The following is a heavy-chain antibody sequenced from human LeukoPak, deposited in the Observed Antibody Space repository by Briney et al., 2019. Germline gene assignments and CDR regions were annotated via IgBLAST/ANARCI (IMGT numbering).Heavy chain of an antibody. CDR1: GFTFTRYG. D-gene: IGHD1-14*01. V-gene: IGHV3-23*01. CDR2: ITGSGDST. Sequence: SGGTLRLSCAASGFTFTRYGMSWVRQAPGKGLEWVSGITGSGDSTNYADSVKGRFTISRDNAKNSLYLQMNSLRAEDTAVYYCARDMAPERAWGPFDYWGQGTLVTVSS. J-gene: IGHJ4*02. CDR3: ARDMAPERAWGPFDY.